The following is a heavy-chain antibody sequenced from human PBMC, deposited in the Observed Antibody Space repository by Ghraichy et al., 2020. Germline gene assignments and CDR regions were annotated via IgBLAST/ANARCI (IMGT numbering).Heavy chain of an antibody. CDR3: ARQLGYCSGGSCVRHYYYYYYMDV. J-gene: IGHJ6*03. D-gene: IGHD2-15*01. CDR2: IYYSGST. V-gene: IGHV4-59*08. Sequence: SETLSLTCTVSGGSISSYYWSWIRQPPGKGLEWIGYIYYSGSTNYNPSLKSRVTISVDTSKNQFSLKLSSVTAADTAVYYCARQLGYCSGGSCVRHYYYYYYMDVWGKGTTVTVSS. CDR1: GGSISSYY.